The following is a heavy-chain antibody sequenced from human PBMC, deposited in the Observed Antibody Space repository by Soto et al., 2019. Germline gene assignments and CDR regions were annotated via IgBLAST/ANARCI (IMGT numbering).Heavy chain of an antibody. CDR1: GFTFSSYA. J-gene: IGHJ5*02. CDR3: AKSTGWYVNNWLDP. D-gene: IGHD6-19*01. V-gene: IGHV3-23*01. Sequence: GGSLRLSCVPSGFTFSSYAMSWVRQAPGKGLEWVSSISGSGGATYHAASVQGRFTISRDNAKNTLYLQMNSLKAEDSAIYYCAKSTGWYVNNWLDPWGQGTLVTVSS. CDR2: ISGSGGAT.